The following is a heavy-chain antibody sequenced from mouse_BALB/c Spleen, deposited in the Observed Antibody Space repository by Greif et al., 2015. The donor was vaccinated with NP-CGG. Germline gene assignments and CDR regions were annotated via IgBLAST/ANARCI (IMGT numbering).Heavy chain of an antibody. J-gene: IGHJ4*01. Sequence: VQLKDSGPELVKPGASMKVSCKASGYSFTGYTMNWVKQSHGKNLEWIGLINPYNGGTSYSQKFKGKATLTVDKSSSTAYMKLLSLTSEDSAVYYCARAYDYAMDDWGQGTSRTVSS. V-gene: IGHV1S135*01. CDR1: GYSFTGYT. CDR2: INPYNGGT. CDR3: ARAYDYAMDD. D-gene: IGHD6-5*01.